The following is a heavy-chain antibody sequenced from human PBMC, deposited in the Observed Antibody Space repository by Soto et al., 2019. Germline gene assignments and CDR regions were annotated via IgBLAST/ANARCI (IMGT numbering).Heavy chain of an antibody. CDR2: INWNGGST. CDR3: AKDGSYYDYVWGTYRYLFDN. D-gene: IGHD3-16*02. J-gene: IGHJ4*02. V-gene: IGHV3-20*04. CDR1: GFTFDDYG. Sequence: GGSLRLSCAASGFTFDDYGMSWVRQAPGKGLEWVSGINWNGGSTGYADSVKGRFTISRDNAKNSLYLQMNSLRAEDTAEYYCAKDGSYYDYVWGTYRYLFDNWGQGALVTVSS.